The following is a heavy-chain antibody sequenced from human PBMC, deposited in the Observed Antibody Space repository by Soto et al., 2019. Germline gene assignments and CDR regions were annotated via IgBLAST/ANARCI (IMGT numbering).Heavy chain of an antibody. CDR2: ISGSGGST. V-gene: IGHV3-23*01. D-gene: IGHD5-12*01. CDR1: GFTFSNYA. Sequence: DVQLLESGGGLVQPGGSLRLSCGVSGFTFSNYAMSWVRQAPGKGLEWVSVISGSGGSTFYADSVKGRFTISRDNSKKTLHMQMNILRAEDTAVYYCAKDSGSSGLFDSWGQGTLVAVSS. CDR3: AKDSGSSGLFDS. J-gene: IGHJ4*02.